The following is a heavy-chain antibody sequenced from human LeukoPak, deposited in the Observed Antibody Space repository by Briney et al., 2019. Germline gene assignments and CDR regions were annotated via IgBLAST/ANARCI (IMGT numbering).Heavy chain of an antibody. J-gene: IGHJ4*02. D-gene: IGHD3-16*01. V-gene: IGHV6-1*01. CDR1: GDSVTSGI. CDR3: ARDLHGSRGEFDY. CDR2: TYHWSKWFN. Sequence: SQTLSLTCAISGDSVTSGIWNWIRQSPSRGLEWLGRTYHWSKWFNDYAVSVESRMTINADTSRNQFSLQLNSVTPEVTAVYYCARDLHGSRGEFDYWGQGTLVTVSS.